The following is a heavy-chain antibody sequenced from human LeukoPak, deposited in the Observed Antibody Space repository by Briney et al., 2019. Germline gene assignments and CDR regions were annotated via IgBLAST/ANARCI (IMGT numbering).Heavy chain of an antibody. D-gene: IGHD2-15*01. CDR3: ARELGGRFDY. J-gene: IGHJ4*02. V-gene: IGHV3-30*03. CDR1: GFTFSNYG. Sequence: GRSLRLSCAASGFTFSNYGMHWVRQAPGKGLEWVAVISYDGSNKYYADSVKGRFTISRDNSKNTLYLQMNSLSADDTAVYYCARELGGRFDYWGQRTLVTVSS. CDR2: ISYDGSNK.